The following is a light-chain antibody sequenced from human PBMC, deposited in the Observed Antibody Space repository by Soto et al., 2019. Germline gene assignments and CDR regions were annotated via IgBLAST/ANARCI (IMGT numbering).Light chain of an antibody. J-gene: IGKJ1*01. CDR3: QQYATFPRT. CDR2: RAS. CDR1: QSIIRW. V-gene: IGKV1-5*03. Sequence: DIQMTQSPSTLSASVGDRITITCRASQSIIRWLAWYQQKPGKDPKLMMYRASTLESGVPSRFSGSGSGTEFTLTISSLQPDDFATYHCQQYATFPRTFGQGTKVEIK.